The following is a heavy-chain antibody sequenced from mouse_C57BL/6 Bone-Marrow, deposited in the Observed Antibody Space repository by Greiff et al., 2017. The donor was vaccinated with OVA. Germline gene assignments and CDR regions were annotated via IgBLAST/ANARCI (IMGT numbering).Heavy chain of an antibody. D-gene: IGHD2-4*01. V-gene: IGHV5-12*01. CDR1: GFTFSDYY. CDR3: AAYDYDGAMDY. J-gene: IGHJ4*01. Sequence: EVQRVESGGGLVQPGGSLKLSCAASGFTFSDYYMYWVRQTPEKRLEWVAYISNGGGSTYYPDTVKGRFTISRDNAKNTLYLQMSRLKSEDTAMYYCAAYDYDGAMDYWGQGTSVTVSS. CDR2: ISNGGGST.